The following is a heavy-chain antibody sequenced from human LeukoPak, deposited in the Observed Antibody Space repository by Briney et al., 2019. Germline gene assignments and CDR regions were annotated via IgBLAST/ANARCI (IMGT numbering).Heavy chain of an antibody. CDR2: IIPIFGTA. CDR1: GGTFSSYA. D-gene: IGHD3-22*01. Sequence: GSSVKVSCKXSGGTFSSYAISWVRQAPGQGLEWMGGIIPIFGTANYAQKFQGRVTITADESTSTAYMELSSLRSEDTAVYYCANSLSNYYDSSGYFDYWGQGTLVTVSS. V-gene: IGHV1-69*01. CDR3: ANSLSNYYDSSGYFDY. J-gene: IGHJ4*02.